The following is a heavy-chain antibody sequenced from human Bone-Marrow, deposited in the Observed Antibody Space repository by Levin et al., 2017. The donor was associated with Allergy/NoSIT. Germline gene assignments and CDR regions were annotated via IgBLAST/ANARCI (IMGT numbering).Heavy chain of an antibody. D-gene: IGHD3-10*01. CDR1: GFSFSIYD. CDR2: ISTGGGST. V-gene: IGHV3-23*01. J-gene: IGHJ6*02. CDR3: VWFGESLGSGYFAADV. Sequence: PGGSLRLSCAASGFSFSIYDMSWVRQAPGKGLEWVSTISTGGGSTYYADSVKGRFTISRDNSKNTLTLQMNSLRVQDTAVYHCVWFGESLGSGYFAADVWGQGTSVTVSS.